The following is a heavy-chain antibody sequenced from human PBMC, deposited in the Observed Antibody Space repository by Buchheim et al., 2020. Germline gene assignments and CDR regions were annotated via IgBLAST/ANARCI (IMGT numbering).Heavy chain of an antibody. J-gene: IGHJ6*02. D-gene: IGHD2-2*03. CDR1: GGSISSGGYY. Sequence: QVQLQESGPGLVKPSQTLSLTCTVSGGSISSGGYYWSWLRQHPGKGLEWIGYIYYSGSTYYNPSLKSRVTISVDTSKNQFSLKLSSVTAADTAVYYCARAMMDIVVVPAALLGMDVWGQGTT. CDR3: ARAMMDIVVVPAALLGMDV. CDR2: IYYSGST. V-gene: IGHV4-31*03.